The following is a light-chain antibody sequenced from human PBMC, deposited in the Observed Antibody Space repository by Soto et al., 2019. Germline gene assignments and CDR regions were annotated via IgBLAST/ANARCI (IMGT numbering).Light chain of an antibody. Sequence: QSVLTQPASVSGSPGQSITISCTRTSSDVGAYNFVSWYHQHPGKVPKLMIFDVRHRPSGVSTRFSGSKSGNTASLTISGLQAEDEADYFCSSYTTSSTVVFGTGTKVTVL. CDR2: DVR. CDR1: SSDVGAYNF. J-gene: IGLJ1*01. CDR3: SSYTTSSTVV. V-gene: IGLV2-14*01.